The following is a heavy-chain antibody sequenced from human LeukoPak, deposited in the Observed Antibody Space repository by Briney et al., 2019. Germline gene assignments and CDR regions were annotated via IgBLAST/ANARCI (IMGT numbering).Heavy chain of an antibody. V-gene: IGHV3-53*01. CDR3: ARSADLDVYYDFWSGYRY. D-gene: IGHD3-3*01. Sequence: GGSLRLSCAASGFTVSSNYMSWVRQAPGKGLEWVSVIYSGGSTYYADSVKGRFTISRDNSKNTLYLQMNSLRAEDTAVYYCARSADLDVYYDFWSGYRYWGQGTLVTVSS. J-gene: IGHJ4*02. CDR2: IYSGGST. CDR1: GFTVSSNY.